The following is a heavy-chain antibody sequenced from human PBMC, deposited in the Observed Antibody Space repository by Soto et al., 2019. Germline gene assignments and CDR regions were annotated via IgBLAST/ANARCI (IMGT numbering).Heavy chain of an antibody. CDR2: IYYSGST. D-gene: IGHD3-22*01. Sequence: SETLSLTCTVSGGSISSSSYYWGWIHQPPGEGLEWIGSIYYSGSTYYNPSLKSRVTISVDTSKNQFSLKLSSVTAADTAVYYCARQTTYYDSVSEGGWFDPWGQGTLVTVSS. CDR1: GGSISSSSYY. J-gene: IGHJ5*02. CDR3: ARQTTYYDSVSEGGWFDP. V-gene: IGHV4-39*01.